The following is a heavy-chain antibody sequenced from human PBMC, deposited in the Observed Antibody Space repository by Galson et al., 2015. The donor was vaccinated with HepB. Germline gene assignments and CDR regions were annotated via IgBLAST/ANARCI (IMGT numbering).Heavy chain of an antibody. CDR3: ARSEVTTVVTDFDS. CDR1: GFSFSDHY. V-gene: IGHV3-72*01. CDR2: SRNKPKGYST. Sequence: SLRLSCAVSGFSFSDHYIDWVRQAPGKGLEWVGHSRNKPKGYSTAYAASVKGRFTVSRDDSKNSVFLQMNSLRSEDTAVYYCARSEVTTVVTDFDSWGQGTLVTVSS. D-gene: IGHD4-23*01. J-gene: IGHJ4*02.